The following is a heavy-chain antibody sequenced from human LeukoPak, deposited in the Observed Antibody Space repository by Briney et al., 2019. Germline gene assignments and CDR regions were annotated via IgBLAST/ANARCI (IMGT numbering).Heavy chain of an antibody. J-gene: IGHJ4*02. Sequence: GESLKISCKGSGYSFTSYWISWVRQMPGKGLEWMGRIDPSDSYTNYGPSFQGHVTISADKSISTAYLQWSSLKASDTAMYYCARGDYDIYDYWGRGTLVTVSS. CDR1: GYSFTSYW. CDR2: IDPSDSYT. V-gene: IGHV5-10-1*01. CDR3: ARGDYDIYDY. D-gene: IGHD3-9*01.